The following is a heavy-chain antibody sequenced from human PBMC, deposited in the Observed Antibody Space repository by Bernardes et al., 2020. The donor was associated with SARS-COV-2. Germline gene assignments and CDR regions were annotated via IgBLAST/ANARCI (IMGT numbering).Heavy chain of an antibody. CDR2: ITSSSSYK. J-gene: IGHJ4*02. D-gene: IGHD1-7*01. CDR1: EFTFSSYA. CDR3: ARESDWNYVFDY. Sequence: GGSLRLSCAASEFTFSSYAMSWVRQAPGKGLEWVSSITSSSSYKYYADSVKGRFTISRDNAKNSLYLQMNSLRAEDTAVYFCARESDWNYVFDYWGQGTLVTVSS. V-gene: IGHV3-21*01.